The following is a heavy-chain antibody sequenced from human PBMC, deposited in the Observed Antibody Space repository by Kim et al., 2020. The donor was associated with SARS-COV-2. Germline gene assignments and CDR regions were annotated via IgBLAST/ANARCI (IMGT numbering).Heavy chain of an antibody. CDR2: ST. CDR3: ARDYEWSVDY. D-gene: IGHD2-8*01. V-gene: IGHV1-46*01. Sequence: STVCAQKFQDRVTMTRDTSTSTVYMELISLRSEDTAVYFCARDYEWSVDYWGQGTPVTVS. J-gene: IGHJ4*02.